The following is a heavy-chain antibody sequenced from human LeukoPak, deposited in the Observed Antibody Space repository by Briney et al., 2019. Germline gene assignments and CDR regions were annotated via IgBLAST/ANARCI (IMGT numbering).Heavy chain of an antibody. Sequence: ASVKVSCKASGYTFTGYYMHWVRQAPGQGLEWMGWINPNSGGTNHAQKFQGRVTMTRDTSISTAYMELSRLRSDDTAVYYCARAGSSWYPDDYWGQGTLVTVSS. V-gene: IGHV1-2*02. J-gene: IGHJ4*02. CDR2: INPNSGGT. CDR3: ARAGSSWYPDDY. CDR1: GYTFTGYY. D-gene: IGHD6-13*01.